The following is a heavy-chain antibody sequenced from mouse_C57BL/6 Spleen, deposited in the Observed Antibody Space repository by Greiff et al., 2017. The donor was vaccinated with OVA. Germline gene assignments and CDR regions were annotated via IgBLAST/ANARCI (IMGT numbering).Heavy chain of an antibody. CDR2: ISDGGSYT. V-gene: IGHV5-4*01. CDR1: GFTFSSYA. Sequence: DVKLVESGGGLVKPGGSLKLSCAASGFTFSSYAMSWVRQTPEKRLEWVATISDGGSYTYYPDNVKGRFTISRDNAKNNLYLQMSHLKSEDTAMYYCAREGYGNYVGAMDYWGQGTSVTVSS. D-gene: IGHD2-1*01. CDR3: AREGYGNYVGAMDY. J-gene: IGHJ4*01.